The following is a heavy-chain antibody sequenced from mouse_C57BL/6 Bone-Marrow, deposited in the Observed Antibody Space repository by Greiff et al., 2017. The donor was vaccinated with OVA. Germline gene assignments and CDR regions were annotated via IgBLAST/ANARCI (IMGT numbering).Heavy chain of an antibody. CDR1: GFTFSDYG. D-gene: IGHD1-1*01. Sequence: DVKLVESGGGLVKPGGSLKLSCAASGFTFSDYGMHWVRQAPEKGLEWVAYISSGSSTIYYADTVKGRFTISRDNAKNTLFLQMTSLRSEDTAMYYCARTGYGSSPHYYAMDYWGQGTSVTVSS. V-gene: IGHV5-17*01. CDR3: ARTGYGSSPHYYAMDY. J-gene: IGHJ4*01. CDR2: ISSGSSTI.